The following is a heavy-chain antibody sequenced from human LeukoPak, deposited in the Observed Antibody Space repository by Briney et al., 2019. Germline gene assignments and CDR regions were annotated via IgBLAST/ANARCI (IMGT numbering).Heavy chain of an antibody. J-gene: IGHJ3*02. V-gene: IGHV3-23*01. CDR2: ITGIVDNT. CDR3: ARGAHSRGWAFDI. D-gene: IGHD6-19*01. CDR1: GFTFNSYA. Sequence: GGSLRLSCASSGFTFNSYAMSWARQAPGKGLEWVSTITGIVDNTIYADSVKGRFTMSRDNSKNTLYLQMNSLRAEDTAVYYFARGAHSRGWAFDIWGQGTVVTVSS.